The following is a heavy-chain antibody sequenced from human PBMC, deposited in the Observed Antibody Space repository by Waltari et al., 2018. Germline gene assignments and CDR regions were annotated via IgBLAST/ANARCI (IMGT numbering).Heavy chain of an antibody. CDR2: SSFSGTT. CDR3: ARDRDDSSGTDALDI. J-gene: IGHJ3*02. V-gene: IGHV4-59*11. Sequence: QVQLQESGPRLVKPSETLSLACTVSGGSISSHYWTWIRQPPGKGLEWMGYSSFSGTTTYSPSLKSRVTISVDTSKNQVSLKLNSVTAADTAVYYCARDRDDSSGTDALDIWGQGTMVTVSS. CDR1: GGSISSHY. D-gene: IGHD3-22*01.